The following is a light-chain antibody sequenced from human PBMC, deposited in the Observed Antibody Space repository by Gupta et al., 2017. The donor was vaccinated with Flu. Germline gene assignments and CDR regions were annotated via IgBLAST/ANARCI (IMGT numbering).Light chain of an antibody. CDR2: GNS. Sequence: SSNIGSNNGNGYQQVPGTAPKLLIYGNSQRPSGVPDRFSGSKSGTAASLAISGLQSEDEADYYCAAWDDSLNGHYVFGTGTKVTAL. V-gene: IGLV1-44*01. CDR1: SSNIGSNN. CDR3: AAWDDSLNGHYV. J-gene: IGLJ1*01.